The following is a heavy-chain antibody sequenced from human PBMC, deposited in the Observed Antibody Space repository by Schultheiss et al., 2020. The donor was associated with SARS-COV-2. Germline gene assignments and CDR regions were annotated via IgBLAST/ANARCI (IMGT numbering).Heavy chain of an antibody. CDR3: AKDAVLSWLVAFDI. J-gene: IGHJ3*02. Sequence: GGSLRLSCAASGFTFSSYGMHWVRQAPGKGLEWVAVISYDGSNKYYADSVKGRFTISRDNSKNTLYLQMNSLRAEDTAVYYCAKDAVLSWLVAFDIWGQGTMVTVSS. CDR2: ISYDGSNK. CDR1: GFTFSSYG. V-gene: IGHV3-30*18. D-gene: IGHD6-19*01.